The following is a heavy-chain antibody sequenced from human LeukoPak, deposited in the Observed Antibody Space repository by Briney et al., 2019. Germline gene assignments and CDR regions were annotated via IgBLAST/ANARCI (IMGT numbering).Heavy chain of an antibody. Sequence: SDTLSLTCAVSGDSVSSRNWWTWVRQSPGKGLEWIGEVHHSGTTNYNPSLQSRVTMSVDKSKNQFSLKLSSVTAADTAVYYCASQAYSSGRLVDNWGRGTLVTVSS. D-gene: IGHD6-19*01. CDR2: VHHSGTT. V-gene: IGHV4-4*02. J-gene: IGHJ4*02. CDR1: GDSVSSRNW. CDR3: ASQAYSSGRLVDN.